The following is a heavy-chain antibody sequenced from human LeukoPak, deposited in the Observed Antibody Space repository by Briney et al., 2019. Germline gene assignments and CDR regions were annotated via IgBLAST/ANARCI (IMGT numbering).Heavy chain of an antibody. V-gene: IGHV3-20*04. D-gene: IGHD3-10*01. J-gene: IGHJ4*02. CDR2: INWNGDRT. CDR1: GFTFDDYG. CDR3: ARSGYYGSGSYSDY. Sequence: GGSLRLSRAASGFTFDDYGMSWVRQAPGKGLEWVSGINWNGDRTGYADSVKGRFTISRDNAKNCLYLLMNSLRAEDTALYYCARSGYYGSGSYSDYWGQGTLATVSS.